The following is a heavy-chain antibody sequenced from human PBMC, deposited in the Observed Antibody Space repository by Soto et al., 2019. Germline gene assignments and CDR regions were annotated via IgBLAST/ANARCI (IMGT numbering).Heavy chain of an antibody. CDR3: ARERGGSPGWFDP. D-gene: IGHD3-16*01. CDR1: GFTFSRHG. CDR2: IWYDGSNT. Sequence: QVQLVESGGGVVQPGRSLRLSCAASGFTFSRHGMYWVRQAPGKGLEWVAAIWYDGSNTYYADSVKGRFTISRDNSKNTLYLQRNSLRAEDMAMYYCARERGGSPGWFDPGGQGSLVTASS. J-gene: IGHJ5*02. V-gene: IGHV3-33*01.